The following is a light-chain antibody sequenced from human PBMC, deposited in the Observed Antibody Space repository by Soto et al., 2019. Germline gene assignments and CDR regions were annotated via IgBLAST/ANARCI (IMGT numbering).Light chain of an antibody. J-gene: IGKJ4*01. Sequence: DIQMTQSPSTLSASVGDRVTITCRASQIIGTWLAWYQQKTGKAPKLLIYDASNLETGVPSRFSGSRSETEFTLTISRLQPGDLATYYCQQYTTYPLTFGGGTKVELK. CDR1: QIIGTW. CDR3: QQYTTYPLT. V-gene: IGKV1-5*01. CDR2: DAS.